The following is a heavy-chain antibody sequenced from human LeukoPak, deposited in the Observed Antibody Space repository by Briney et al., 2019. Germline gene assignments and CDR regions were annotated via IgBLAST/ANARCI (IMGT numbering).Heavy chain of an antibody. Sequence: SQTLSLTCAISGDSVSSNSAAWNWIRQSPSRGLEWLGRTYYRSKWYNDYTVSVKSQISINPDTSKNQFSLQLKSVTPEDTAVYYRARFDYGAPDYWGQGTLVTVSS. D-gene: IGHD3-16*01. J-gene: IGHJ4*02. CDR2: TYYRSKWYN. CDR3: ARFDYGAPDY. CDR1: GDSVSSNSAA. V-gene: IGHV6-1*01.